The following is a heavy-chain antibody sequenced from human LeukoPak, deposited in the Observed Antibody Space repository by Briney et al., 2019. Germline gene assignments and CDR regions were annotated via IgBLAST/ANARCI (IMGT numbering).Heavy chain of an antibody. Sequence: GGSLRLSCAASGFSFMNAWMIWVRQAPGKGLEWVGRIKSNADGGTPDYAAPARGRFTISRDDSKNTLYLQMNSLKTEDTAVYHCTTFYHEYSPYWGRGTLVTVSS. J-gene: IGHJ4*02. CDR1: GFSFMNAW. CDR2: IKSNADGGTP. V-gene: IGHV3-15*01. D-gene: IGHD2/OR15-2a*01. CDR3: TTFYHEYSPY.